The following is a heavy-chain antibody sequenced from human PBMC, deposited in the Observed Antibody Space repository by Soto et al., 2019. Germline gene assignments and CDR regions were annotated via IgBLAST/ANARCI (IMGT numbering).Heavy chain of an antibody. CDR2: FYYSGST. V-gene: IGHV4-61*01. CDR1: GGSVSSGSYY. J-gene: IGHJ6*02. D-gene: IGHD4-17*01. CDR3: ARDMYMTTVTRDYYYGMDV. Sequence: PSETLSLTCTVSGGSVSSGSYYWSWIRQPPGKGLEWIGYFYYSGSTNYNPSLKSRVTISVDTSKNQFSLKLSSVTAADTALYYCARDMYMTTVTRDYYYGMDVWGQGTTVTVSS.